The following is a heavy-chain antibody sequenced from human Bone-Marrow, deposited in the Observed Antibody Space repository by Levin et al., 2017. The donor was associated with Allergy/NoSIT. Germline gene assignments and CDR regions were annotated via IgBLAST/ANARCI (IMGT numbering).Heavy chain of an antibody. Sequence: GESLKISCKTSGYTFTGYHMHWVRQAPGQGLEWMGWINPNSGGPQLAQKFQGRVTLTRDMSTTTAYMELSSLRSDDTAVYYCARGSLVAMITPGDYWGQGTLVTVSS. D-gene: IGHD5-12*01. CDR1: GYTFTGYH. V-gene: IGHV1-2*02. J-gene: IGHJ4*02. CDR3: ARGSLVAMITPGDY. CDR2: INPNSGGP.